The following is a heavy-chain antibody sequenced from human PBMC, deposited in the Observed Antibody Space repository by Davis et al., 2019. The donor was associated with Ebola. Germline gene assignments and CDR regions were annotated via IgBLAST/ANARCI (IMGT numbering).Heavy chain of an antibody. V-gene: IGHV3-30*02. CDR2: IRYDGSNK. D-gene: IGHD4-11*01. CDR3: AKDRGTVTATDYYYYGMDV. J-gene: IGHJ6*02. CDR1: GFTFSSYG. Sequence: GGSLRLSCAASGFTFSSYGMHWVRQAPGKGLEWVAFIRYDGSNKYYADSVKGRFTISRDNSKNTLYLQMNSLRAEDTAVYYCAKDRGTVTATDYYYYGMDVWGQGTTVTVSS.